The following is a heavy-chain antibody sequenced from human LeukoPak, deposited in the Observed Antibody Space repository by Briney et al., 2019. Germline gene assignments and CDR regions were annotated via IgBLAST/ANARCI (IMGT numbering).Heavy chain of an antibody. Sequence: KTSETLSLTCTVSGDSISSYYSSWLRQPPGKGLEWLGYIYYSGSTNYNPSLKSRVTISVDTSKNQLSLKLSSVTAADTAVYYCARVPTDDTPREGGFDIWGQGTMVTVSS. V-gene: IGHV4-59*01. J-gene: IGHJ3*02. D-gene: IGHD3-22*01. CDR3: ARVPTDDTPREGGFDI. CDR1: GDSISSYY. CDR2: IYYSGST.